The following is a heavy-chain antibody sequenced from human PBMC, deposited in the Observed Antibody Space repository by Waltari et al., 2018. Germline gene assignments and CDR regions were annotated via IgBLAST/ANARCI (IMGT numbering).Heavy chain of an antibody. J-gene: IGHJ4*02. CDR3: AGTIVGAHFDY. Sequence: QVQLQQWGAGLLKPSETLSLTCAVYGGSFSGYYWSWIRQPPGKGLEWIGEINHSGSTNYNPSLKSRVTISVDTSKNQFYLKLSSVTAADTAVYYCAGTIVGAHFDYWGQGTLVTVSS. V-gene: IGHV4-34*01. CDR2: INHSGST. D-gene: IGHD1-26*01. CDR1: GGSFSGYY.